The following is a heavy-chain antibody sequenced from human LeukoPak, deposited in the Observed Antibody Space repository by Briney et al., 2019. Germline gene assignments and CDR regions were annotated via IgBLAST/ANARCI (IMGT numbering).Heavy chain of an antibody. J-gene: IGHJ4*02. CDR3: ASWRPYDYVWGSYRYTGGYFDY. CDR2: IYHSGST. Sequence: SQTLSLTCAVSGRSISSGGYSWSWIRQPPGKGLEWIGYIYHSGSTYYNPSLKSRVTISVDRSKNQFSLKLSSVTAADTAVYYCASWRPYDYVWGSYRYTGGYFDYWGQGTLVTVSS. CDR1: GRSISSGGYS. V-gene: IGHV4-30-2*01. D-gene: IGHD3-16*02.